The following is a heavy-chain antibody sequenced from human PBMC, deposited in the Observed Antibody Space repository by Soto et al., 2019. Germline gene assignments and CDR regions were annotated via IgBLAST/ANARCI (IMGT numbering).Heavy chain of an antibody. D-gene: IGHD6-13*01. J-gene: IGHJ6*02. CDR1: GGSISSSSYY. CDR2: IYYSGST. V-gene: IGHV4-39*01. Sequence: PSETLSLTCTVSGGSISSSSYYWGWIRQPPGKGLEWIGSIYYSGSTYYNPSLKSRVTISVDTSKNQFSLKLSSVTAADTAVYYCARFPLGQLVREGFYYYYYGMDVWGQGTTVTVSS. CDR3: ARFPLGQLVREGFYYYYYGMDV.